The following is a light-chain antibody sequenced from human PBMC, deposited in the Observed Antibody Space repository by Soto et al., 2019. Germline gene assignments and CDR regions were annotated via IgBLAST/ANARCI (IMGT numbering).Light chain of an antibody. CDR3: QHYGSSPPAWT. V-gene: IGKV3-20*01. Sequence: EIVLTQSPGTQSLSPGERATLSCRASQTVSSNYLAWYQQKPGQAPKLLFYGASSRATDIPDRFSGSGSGTDFTLTISRLEPEDFAVYYCQHYGSSPPAWTFGQGTKVEIK. CDR1: QTVSSNY. J-gene: IGKJ1*01. CDR2: GAS.